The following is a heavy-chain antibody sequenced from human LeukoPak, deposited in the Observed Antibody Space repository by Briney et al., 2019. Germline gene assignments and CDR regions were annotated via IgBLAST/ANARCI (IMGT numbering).Heavy chain of an antibody. CDR3: ARTLMGGGALDY. Sequence: GGSLRLSCTASGFTFGDYWLNWFRLAPGKGLKWVANIKEDGSEKYYVDSVKGRFTISRDNAKNSLFLQINSLRVEDTAVYYCARTLMGGGALDYWGQGTLVTVSS. CDR2: IKEDGSEK. CDR1: GFTFGDYW. V-gene: IGHV3-7*03. J-gene: IGHJ4*02. D-gene: IGHD3-10*01.